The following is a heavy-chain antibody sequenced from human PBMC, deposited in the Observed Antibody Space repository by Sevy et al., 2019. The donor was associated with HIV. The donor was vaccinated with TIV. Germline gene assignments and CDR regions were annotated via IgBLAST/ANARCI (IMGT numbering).Heavy chain of an antibody. V-gene: IGHV3-30*03. J-gene: IGHJ4*02. CDR1: GFSFSGYA. Sequence: GGSLRLSCAVSGFSFSGYAMHWVRQAPGKGLEWVAIISFDGRSTHHADSVKGRFTISRDIAKNTLHLQMNSLRAEDTAVYYCARDLEFYDYGDYGPAFMPDYWGQGTLVTVSS. D-gene: IGHD4-17*01. CDR3: ARDLEFYDYGDYGPAFMPDY. CDR2: ISFDGRST.